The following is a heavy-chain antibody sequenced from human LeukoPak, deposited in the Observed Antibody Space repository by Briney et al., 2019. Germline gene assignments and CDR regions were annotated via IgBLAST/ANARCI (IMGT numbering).Heavy chain of an antibody. D-gene: IGHD2/OR15-2a*01. CDR2: IYETGSA. V-gene: IGHV4-39*07. Sequence: KASETLSLTCSVSGGSVSGTGYYWGWIRQPPGKGLEWIANIYETGSAYDSPSLKTRVTISLDAARNQVSLILYYCARLANLALVRFPLPHFYYAVDVWGPGTTVTVSS. CDR1: GGSVSGTGYY. CDR3: FPLPHFYYAVDV. J-gene: IGHJ6*02.